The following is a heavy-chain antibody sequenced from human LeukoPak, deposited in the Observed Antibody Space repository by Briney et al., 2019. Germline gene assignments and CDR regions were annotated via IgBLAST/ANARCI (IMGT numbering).Heavy chain of an antibody. J-gene: IGHJ4*02. V-gene: IGHV3-21*01. CDR3: ARDFGGGNFDY. CDR2: ISSSSSYI. D-gene: IGHD3-16*01. Sequence: GGSLRLSCAASGFTFSSYSMNWVRQAPGKGLEWVSSISSSSSYIYYADSVKGRFTISRDNAKNSLYLQMNSLRAEDAAVYYCARDFGGGNFDYWGQGTLVTVSS. CDR1: GFTFSSYS.